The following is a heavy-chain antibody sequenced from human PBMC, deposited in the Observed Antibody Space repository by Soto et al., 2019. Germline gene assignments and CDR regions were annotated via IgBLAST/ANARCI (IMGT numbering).Heavy chain of an antibody. CDR1: GGSISSYY. Sequence: PSETLSLTCTVSGGSISSYYWSWIRQPPGKGLEWIGYIYYSGSTNYNPSLKSRVTISVDTSKNQFSLKLSSVTAADTAVYYCARSRGSSSGCGRIDYWGKGTLVTVSS. V-gene: IGHV4-59*01. CDR3: ARSRGSSSGCGRIDY. CDR2: IYYSGST. J-gene: IGHJ4*02. D-gene: IGHD6-13*01.